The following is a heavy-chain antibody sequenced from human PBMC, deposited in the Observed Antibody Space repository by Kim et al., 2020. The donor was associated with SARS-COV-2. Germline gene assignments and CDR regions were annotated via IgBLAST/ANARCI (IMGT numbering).Heavy chain of an antibody. Sequence: SETLSLTCTVSGGSISDRSYYWGWIRQPPGKGLEWLGTTYYSGSTYYNPSLKSRVTIWADTSKNHVFLTLRSVTAADSASYYCARLMRAPRGSGGLDYWG. CDR2: TYYSGST. CDR1: GGSISDRSYY. CDR3: ARLMRAPRGSGGLDY. V-gene: IGHV4-39*02. J-gene: IGHJ4*01. D-gene: IGHD3-10*01.